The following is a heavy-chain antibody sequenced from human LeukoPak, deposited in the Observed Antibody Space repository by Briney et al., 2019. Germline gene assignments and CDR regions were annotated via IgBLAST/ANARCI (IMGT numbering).Heavy chain of an antibody. CDR2: ICGSGGST. CDR3: AKDQGTMVRGAPFYYYMDV. J-gene: IGHJ6*03. CDR1: GFTFSSYA. Sequence: GGSLRLSCAASGFTFSSYAMSWVRQAPGKGLEWVSAICGSGGSTYYADSVKGRSIISRDNSKHTLYLQMNSLRAEDTAVYYCAKDQGTMVRGAPFYYYMDVWGKGTTVTVSS. D-gene: IGHD3-10*01. V-gene: IGHV3-23*01.